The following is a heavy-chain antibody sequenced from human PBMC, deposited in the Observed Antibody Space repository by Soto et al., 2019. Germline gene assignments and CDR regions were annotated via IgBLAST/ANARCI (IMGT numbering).Heavy chain of an antibody. CDR1: GYTFTSYD. CDR3: ARAVAANNWFDP. Sequence: GASVKVSCKASGYTFTSYDINWARQATGQGLEWMGWMNPNSGNTGYAQKFQGRVTMTRNTSISTAYMELRSLRSDETAVYYCARAVAANNWFDPWGQGTLVTVSS. V-gene: IGHV1-8*01. D-gene: IGHD2-21*02. J-gene: IGHJ5*02. CDR2: MNPNSGNT.